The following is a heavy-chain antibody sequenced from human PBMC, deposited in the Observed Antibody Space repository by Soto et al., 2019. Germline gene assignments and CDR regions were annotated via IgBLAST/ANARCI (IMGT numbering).Heavy chain of an antibody. CDR3: AALGYSDAFDI. J-gene: IGHJ3*02. CDR1: GFTFTSSA. CDR2: IVVGSGNT. Sequence: SVKVSCKVSGFTFTSSAVQWVRQARGQRLEWIGWIVVGSGNTNYAQKFQEGVTITRDMSTSTAYMELSSLRSEDTAVYYCAALGYSDAFDIWAQGTMFTVSS. V-gene: IGHV1-58*01. D-gene: IGHD3-22*01.